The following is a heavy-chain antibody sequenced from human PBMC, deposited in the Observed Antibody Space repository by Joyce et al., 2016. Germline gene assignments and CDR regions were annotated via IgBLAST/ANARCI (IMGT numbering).Heavy chain of an antibody. CDR3: ASDTSARSIDS. CDR1: GASIRGSPYY. V-gene: IGHV4-39*07. D-gene: IGHD2/OR15-2a*01. Sequence: QLQLQESGPGLVKPSETLSLNCTVSGASIRGSPYYWGWIRQSPGLGLEWIGGIYYSGSTYYNPSLKSRVTISVDTAKNQFSLTLTSRTAADTAVYFCASDTSARSIDSWGQGTLVSVSS. CDR2: IYYSGST. J-gene: IGHJ4*02.